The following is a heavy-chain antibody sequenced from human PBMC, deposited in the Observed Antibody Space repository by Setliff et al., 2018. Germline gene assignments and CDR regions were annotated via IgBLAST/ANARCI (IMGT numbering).Heavy chain of an antibody. Sequence: LSLTCIVSGGSISSSSYYWGWIRQPPGKGLEWIGNIYYSGSTYYNPSLKSRVTISVDTSKNQFSLKLSSVTAADTAVYYCGRAIYCSSGSCSFDYWGQGTLVTVSS. J-gene: IGHJ4*02. D-gene: IGHD2-15*01. V-gene: IGHV4-39*07. CDR2: IYYSGST. CDR3: GRAIYCSSGSCSFDY. CDR1: GGSISSSSYY.